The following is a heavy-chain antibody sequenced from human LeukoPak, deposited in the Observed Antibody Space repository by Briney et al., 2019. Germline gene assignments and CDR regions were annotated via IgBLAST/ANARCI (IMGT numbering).Heavy chain of an antibody. J-gene: IGHJ3*02. CDR2: IYYGGSA. CDR3: ARDPGPLGYCSSTSCYAAFDI. D-gene: IGHD2-2*01. CDR1: GGSLSRGDYH. V-gene: IGHV4-30-4*08. Sequence: SETLSLTCTVSGGSLSRGDYHWSCIRHPPGTGVEWCGYIYYGGSAYHNPSLKSRVTISVDTSKSQFSLKLSSVTAADTAVYYCARDPGPLGYCSSTSCYAAFDIWGQGTMVTVSS.